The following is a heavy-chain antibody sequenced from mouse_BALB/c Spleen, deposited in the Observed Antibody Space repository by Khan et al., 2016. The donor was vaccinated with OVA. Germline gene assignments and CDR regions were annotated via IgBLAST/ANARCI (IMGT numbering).Heavy chain of an antibody. CDR3: ARGYAMDY. V-gene: IGHV5-6-5*01. CDR1: GFTFSSYA. Sequence: EVQLVVSGGGLVKPGGSLKFSCAASGFTFSSYAMSWVRQTPEKRLEWVASISSGGSTYYPDSVKGRFTISRENARNILYLQMSSLRSEDTAMYYCARGYAMDYWGQGTSVTVSS. CDR2: ISSGGST. J-gene: IGHJ4*01.